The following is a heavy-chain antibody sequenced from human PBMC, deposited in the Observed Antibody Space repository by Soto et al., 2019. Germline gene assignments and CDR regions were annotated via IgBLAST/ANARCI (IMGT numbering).Heavy chain of an antibody. CDR3: ALAHTLSSSWLNYYYYGIDV. V-gene: IGHV4-31*03. J-gene: IGHJ6*02. CDR2: IYYSGST. Sequence: SETLSLTCTVSGGSISSGGYYWSWIRQHPGKGLEWIGYIYYSGSTYYNQSLMSRVTISVDTSKNQFSLKLSSVTAADTAVYYCALAHTLSSSWLNYYYYGIDVWGQGTTVTVSS. D-gene: IGHD6-13*01. CDR1: GGSISSGGYY.